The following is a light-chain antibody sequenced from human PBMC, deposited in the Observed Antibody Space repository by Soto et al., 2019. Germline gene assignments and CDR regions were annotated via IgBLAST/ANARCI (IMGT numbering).Light chain of an antibody. Sequence: ATQMTQSTSSLSASFGDRITITCRASRDIGSDLSWYQQKPVKAPTLLIYAASNLQSGVPSRFRGSRYGTEFTLTISRLQPDDFATYFCHSRAFGQGTRLEIK. CDR2: AAS. CDR3: HSRA. V-gene: IGKV1-6*02. J-gene: IGKJ5*01. CDR1: RDIGSD.